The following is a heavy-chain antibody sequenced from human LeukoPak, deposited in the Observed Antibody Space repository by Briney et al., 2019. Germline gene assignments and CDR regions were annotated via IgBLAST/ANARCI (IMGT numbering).Heavy chain of an antibody. J-gene: IGHJ3*02. CDR2: IYYSGST. D-gene: IGHD3-9*01. CDR1: GGSVNSAGFY. Sequence: SETLSLTCSVSGGSVNSAGFYWSWIRQPPGKGLEWIGYIYYSGSTNYNPSLKSRVTISVDTSKNQFSLKLSSVTAADTAVYYCARSLRYFDQTDAFDIWGQGTMVTVSS. V-gene: IGHV4-61*08. CDR3: ARSLRYFDQTDAFDI.